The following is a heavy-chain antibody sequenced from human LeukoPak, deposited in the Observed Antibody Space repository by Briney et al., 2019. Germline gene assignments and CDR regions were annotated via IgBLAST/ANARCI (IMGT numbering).Heavy chain of an antibody. CDR1: GFTFSSYA. D-gene: IGHD5-24*01. CDR2: ISYDGSNK. V-gene: IGHV3-30-3*01. J-gene: IGHJ4*02. Sequence: GGSLRLFCAASGFTFSSYAMHWVRQAPGKGLEWVAVISYDGSNKYYADSVKGRFTISRDNSKNTLYLQMNSLRAEDTAVYYCARSSRDGYNPDYWGQGTLVTVSS. CDR3: ARSSRDGYNPDY.